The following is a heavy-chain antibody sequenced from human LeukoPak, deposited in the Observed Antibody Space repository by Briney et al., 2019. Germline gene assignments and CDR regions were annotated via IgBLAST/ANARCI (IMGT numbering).Heavy chain of an antibody. D-gene: IGHD5-18*01. Sequence: ASVKVSCKAFGYTFTSNYMHWVRQAPGQGPEWMGVISPSGGSTTYAQKFQGRVTLTRDMSTSTDYLELSSLRSEDTAVYYCARDSSPWSYGYPGTRDAFDIWGQGTMVTVSS. V-gene: IGHV1-46*01. J-gene: IGHJ3*02. CDR2: ISPSGGST. CDR3: ARDSSPWSYGYPGTRDAFDI. CDR1: GYTFTSNY.